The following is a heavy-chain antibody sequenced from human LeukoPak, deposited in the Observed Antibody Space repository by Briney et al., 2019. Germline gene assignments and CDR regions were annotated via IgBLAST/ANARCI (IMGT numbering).Heavy chain of an antibody. CDR2: INPGDSNT. J-gene: IGHJ5*02. Sequence: GESLKISCQASGYSFTSSWIGWARQMPGKGLEWMAIINPGDSNTRYSPSFQGQVTISADKSISTVYLQWGSLKASDTAMYYCARQPGAGWFDPWGQGTLVTVSS. D-gene: IGHD3-10*01. V-gene: IGHV5-51*01. CDR3: ARQPGAGWFDP. CDR1: GYSFTSSW.